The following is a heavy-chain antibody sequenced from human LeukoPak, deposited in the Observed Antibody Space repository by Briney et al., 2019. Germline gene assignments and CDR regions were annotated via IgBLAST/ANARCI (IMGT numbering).Heavy chain of an antibody. CDR3: ARVKPSGWYGDY. Sequence: SVKVSCKASGGTFSSYAISWVRQAPGQGLEWMGRIIPILGIANYAQKFQGRVTMTTDTSTSTAYMELRSLRSDDTAVYYCARVKPSGWYGDYWGQGTLVTVSS. V-gene: IGHV1-69*04. CDR1: GGTFSSYA. D-gene: IGHD6-19*01. CDR2: IIPILGIA. J-gene: IGHJ4*02.